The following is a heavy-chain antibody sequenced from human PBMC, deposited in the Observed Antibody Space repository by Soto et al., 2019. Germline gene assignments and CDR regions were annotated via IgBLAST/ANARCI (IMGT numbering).Heavy chain of an antibody. CDR2: VFHGGAT. Sequence: TSETLSLTCAVSGESFSVYFWSWIRQPPGKGLEWIGQVFHGGATNYSPSLKSRVTIPVDTSKNHFSLELSSVTAADTAVYYCARPHYDSNTFYSFFDYWGQGTLVTVSS. J-gene: IGHJ4*02. V-gene: IGHV4-34*12. D-gene: IGHD3-22*01. CDR3: ARPHYDSNTFYSFFDY. CDR1: GESFSVYF.